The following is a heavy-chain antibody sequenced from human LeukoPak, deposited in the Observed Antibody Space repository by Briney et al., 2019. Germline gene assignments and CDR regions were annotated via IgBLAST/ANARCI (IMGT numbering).Heavy chain of an antibody. V-gene: IGHV3-69-1*01. CDR3: AKEDTAMAPAYYYYGMDV. J-gene: IGHJ6*04. D-gene: IGHD5-18*01. CDR2: ISSSSTI. CDR1: GFTFSDYY. Sequence: PGGSLRLSCAASGFTFSDYYMNWVRQAPGKGLEWVSSISSSSTIYYADSVKGRFTISRDNSKNTLYLQMNSLRAEDTAVYYCAKEDTAMAPAYYYYGMDVWGKGTTVTVSS.